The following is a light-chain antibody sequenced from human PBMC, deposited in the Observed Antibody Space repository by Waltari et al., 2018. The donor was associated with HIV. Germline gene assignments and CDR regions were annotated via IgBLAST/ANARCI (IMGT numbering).Light chain of an antibody. CDR2: EVS. V-gene: IGLV2-23*02. CDR3: CSYAGSSTSL. Sequence: QSALTQPASVSGSPGQSITISCTGTSSDVGSYNLVSWYQQRPGKAPKLMIYEVSKRPSGVSNRFSGSKSGNTDSLTISGLQAEDEADYYCCSYAGSSTSLFGGGTKLTVL. J-gene: IGLJ2*01. CDR1: SSDVGSYNL.